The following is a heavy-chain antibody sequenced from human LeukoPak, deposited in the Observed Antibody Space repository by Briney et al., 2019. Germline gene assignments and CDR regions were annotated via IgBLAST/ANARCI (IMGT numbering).Heavy chain of an antibody. V-gene: IGHV1-46*01. J-gene: IGHJ4*02. CDR1: GYTFTSYY. D-gene: IGHD6-19*01. CDR3: ARDNARSSGWFTEFDY. CDR2: INPSGGST. Sequence: ASVKVSCKASGYTFTSYYMHWVRQAPGQGLEWMGIINPSGGSTSYAQKFQGRVTMTRGTSTSTVYMELSSLRSEDTAVYYCARDNARSSGWFTEFDYWGQGTLVTVSS.